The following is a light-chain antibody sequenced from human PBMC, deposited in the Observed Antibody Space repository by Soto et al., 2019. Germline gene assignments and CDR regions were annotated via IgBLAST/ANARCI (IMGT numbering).Light chain of an antibody. CDR2: AAF. J-gene: IGKJ1*01. CDR3: QHSYSTFWT. V-gene: IGKV1-39*01. CDR1: QSISSY. Sequence: DIQMTQSPSSLSASVGDRVTITCRASQSISSYLNGYQQKPGKAPKLLIYAAFSLQSGVPSRFSGSGSGTDFPLTISSLQPEDFATYYCQHSYSTFWTFGQGTKVEIK.